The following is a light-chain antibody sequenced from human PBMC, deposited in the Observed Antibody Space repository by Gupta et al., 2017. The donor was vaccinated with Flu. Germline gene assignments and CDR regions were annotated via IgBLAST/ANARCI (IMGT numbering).Light chain of an antibody. CDR1: RSVSSSY. CDR3: QQYDSSPWT. V-gene: IGKV3-20*01. CDR2: GAS. J-gene: IGKJ1*01. Sequence: ETLSTQSPGTLSLSPGERAALSCSASRSVSSSYLAWYQQKPGQAPRLLIYGASSRATGIPDRFSGSGSGTDFTLTISRLEPEDFAVYYCQQYDSSPWTFGQGTKVEIK.